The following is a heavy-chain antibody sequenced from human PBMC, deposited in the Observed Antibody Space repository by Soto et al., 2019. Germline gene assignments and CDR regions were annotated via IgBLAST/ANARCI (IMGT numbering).Heavy chain of an antibody. J-gene: IGHJ6*02. CDR1: GFTFSSYD. CDR3: ARVRAPLAGWYYGMDG. CDR2: IGTAGDT. V-gene: IGHV3-13*01. D-gene: IGHD6-19*01. Sequence: GGSLRLSCSASGFTFSSYDMHWVRQATGKGLEWVSAIGTAGDTYYPGSVKGRFTISRENAKNSLYLQMNSLRAGDTAVYYCARVRAPLAGWYYGMDGCGQGTTGTVSS.